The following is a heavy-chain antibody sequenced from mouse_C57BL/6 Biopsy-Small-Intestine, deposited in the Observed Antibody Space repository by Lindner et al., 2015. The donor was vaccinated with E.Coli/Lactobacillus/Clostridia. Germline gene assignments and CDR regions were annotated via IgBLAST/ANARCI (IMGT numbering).Heavy chain of an antibody. D-gene: IGHD2-1*01. Sequence: VQLQESGAELMKPGASVKLSCKATGYTFTDYWIEWVKQRPGHGLEWIGEILPGSESTKYNERFKGKATFTTDTASNTAYMQLSGLTTEDSAIYYCATRGDGNYWYFDVWGTGTTVTVSS. CDR1: GYTFTDYW. V-gene: IGHV1-9*01. CDR3: ATRGDGNYWYFDV. CDR2: ILPGSEST. J-gene: IGHJ1*03.